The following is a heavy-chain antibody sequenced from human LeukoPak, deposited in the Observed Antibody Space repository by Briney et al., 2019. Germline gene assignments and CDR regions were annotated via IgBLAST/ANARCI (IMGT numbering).Heavy chain of an antibody. D-gene: IGHD1-26*01. CDR2: ISSSSSYI. J-gene: IGHJ4*02. V-gene: IGHV3-21*01. Sequence: KTGGSLRLSCAASGFTVSSNYMSWVRQAPGKGLEWVSSISSSSSYIYYADSVKGRFTISRDNAKNSLYLQMNSLRAEDTAVYYCASFGSYFKFDYWGQGTLVTVSS. CDR1: GFTVSSNY. CDR3: ASFGSYFKFDY.